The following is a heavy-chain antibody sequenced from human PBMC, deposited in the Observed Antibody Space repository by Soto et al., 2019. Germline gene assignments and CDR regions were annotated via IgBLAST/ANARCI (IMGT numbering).Heavy chain of an antibody. V-gene: IGHV3-33*01. CDR2: IWYDGSNK. CDR1: GFTFSSYG. Sequence: PGGSLRLSCAASGFTFSSYGMHWVRQAPGKGLEWVAVIWYDGSNKYYADSVKGRFTISRDNSKNTLYLQMNSLRAEDTAVYYCARDISAFDAFDIWGQGTMVTVS. J-gene: IGHJ3*02. CDR3: ARDISAFDAFDI. D-gene: IGHD3-3*02.